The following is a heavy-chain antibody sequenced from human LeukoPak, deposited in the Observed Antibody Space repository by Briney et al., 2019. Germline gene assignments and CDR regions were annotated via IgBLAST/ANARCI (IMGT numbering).Heavy chain of an antibody. V-gene: IGHV3-30*18. CDR2: ISYDGSNK. CDR1: GFTVSSNY. CDR3: AKDGYCSSTSCYAPGVFDI. J-gene: IGHJ3*02. D-gene: IGHD2-2*03. Sequence: GRSLRLSCAASGFTVSSNYMSWVRQAPGKGLERVAAISYDGSNKKYADSVRGRFTISRDNSKNTLYLQMNSLRAEDTAVYYCAKDGYCSSTSCYAPGVFDIWGQGTMVTVSS.